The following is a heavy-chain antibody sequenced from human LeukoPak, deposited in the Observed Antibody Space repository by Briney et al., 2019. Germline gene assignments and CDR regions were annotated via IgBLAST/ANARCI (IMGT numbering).Heavy chain of an antibody. CDR2: IKQDGSEK. Sequence: GGSLRLSCAASGFSFNSYWMSWVRQAPGKGLEWVAAIKQDGSEKYYVDSVKGRFTISRDNAKNSPYLQMNSLGAEDTAVYYCASLYSAAFDIWGQGTMVTVSS. J-gene: IGHJ3*02. V-gene: IGHV3-7*03. CDR3: ASLYSAAFDI. D-gene: IGHD3-10*02. CDR1: GFSFNSYW.